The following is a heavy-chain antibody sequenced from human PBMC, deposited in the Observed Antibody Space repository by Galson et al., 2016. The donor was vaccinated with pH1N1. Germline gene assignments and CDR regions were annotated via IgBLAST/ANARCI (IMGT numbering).Heavy chain of an antibody. V-gene: IGHV3-74*01. J-gene: IGHJ5*02. Sequence: SLRLSCAASEFIFSNKWMHWLRQSPGKGLEWLAVLKSDGTSARYADSVKGRFTISRDNAKNTLYLQMNSLRVEDTSVYYCIREMSWDQGVLVTVSS. CDR2: LKSDGTSA. CDR3: IREMS. CDR1: EFIFSNKW.